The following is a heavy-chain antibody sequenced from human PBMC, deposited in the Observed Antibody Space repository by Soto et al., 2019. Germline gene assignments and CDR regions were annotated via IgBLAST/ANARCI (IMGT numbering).Heavy chain of an antibody. V-gene: IGHV3-21*01. D-gene: IGHD3-22*01. J-gene: IGHJ4*02. CDR1: GFTFRSYS. CDR2: ISGTGSYI. Sequence: EVHLVESWGGLVKPGGSLRLSCAASGFTFRSYSMNWVRQAPGKGLEWVSSISGTGSYISYADSVKGRFTISRDNAKNSLDLQMNRLRAEDTAVYYCGRDYYYDRSGYSPLDYWGQGTLVTVSS. CDR3: GRDYYYDRSGYSPLDY.